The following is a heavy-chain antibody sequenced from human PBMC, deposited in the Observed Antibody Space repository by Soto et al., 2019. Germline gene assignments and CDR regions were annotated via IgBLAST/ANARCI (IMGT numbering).Heavy chain of an antibody. J-gene: IGHJ4*02. CDR1: GFTSSSYV. Sequence: QVQLVESGGGVVQPGRSLRLSCEGSGFTSSSYVMHWVRQAPGKGLEWVALISFDGSKKNYADTVKGRFTISRDNSKNMMYLQMNSLRPEDTAVYYCARGVFYYYGSSGYSPDYWGQGTLVTVSS. D-gene: IGHD3-22*01. V-gene: IGHV3-30-3*01. CDR2: ISFDGSKK. CDR3: ARGVFYYYGSSGYSPDY.